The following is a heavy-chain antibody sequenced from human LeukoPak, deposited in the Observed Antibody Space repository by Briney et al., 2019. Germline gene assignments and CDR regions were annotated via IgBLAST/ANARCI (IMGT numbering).Heavy chain of an antibody. CDR3: ARADRLHGGPYLIGP. D-gene: IGHD2-21*01. CDR1: GYSFTDYY. CDR2: INPNSGGT. J-gene: IGHJ5*02. Sequence: ASVKVSCKTSGYSFTDYYMHWVRQAPGQGLEWMGWINPNSGGTSAAQKFQGRVTMTRDTSITTVYMEVSWLTSDDTAIYYCARADRLHGGPYLIGPWGQGTLVTVSS. V-gene: IGHV1-2*02.